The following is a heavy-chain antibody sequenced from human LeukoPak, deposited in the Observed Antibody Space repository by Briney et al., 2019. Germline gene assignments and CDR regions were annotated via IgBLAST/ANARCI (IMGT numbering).Heavy chain of an antibody. D-gene: IGHD3-9*01. CDR1: GGSISSYY. Sequence: PSETLSLTCTVSGGSISSYYWSWIRQPPGKGLEWIGYIYYSGSTNYNPSLKSRVTISVDTSKNQFSLKLSSVTAADTAVYYCARDNGDILTGYYTGGGAFDIWGQGTMVAVSS. V-gene: IGHV4-59*01. CDR2: IYYSGST. CDR3: ARDNGDILTGYYTGGGAFDI. J-gene: IGHJ3*02.